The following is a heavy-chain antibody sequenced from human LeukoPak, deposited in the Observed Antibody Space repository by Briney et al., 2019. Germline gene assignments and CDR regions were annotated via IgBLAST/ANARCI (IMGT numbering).Heavy chain of an antibody. CDR3: ARGRRGYGDYRILIFDY. D-gene: IGHD4-17*01. V-gene: IGHV4-34*01. CDR1: GGSSSGYY. Sequence: PSETLSLTCAVYGGSSSGYYWSWIRQPPGKGLEWIGEINHSGSTNYNPSLKSRVTISVDTSKNQFSLKLSSVTAADTAVYYCARGRRGYGDYRILIFDYWGQGTLVTVSS. CDR2: INHSGST. J-gene: IGHJ4*02.